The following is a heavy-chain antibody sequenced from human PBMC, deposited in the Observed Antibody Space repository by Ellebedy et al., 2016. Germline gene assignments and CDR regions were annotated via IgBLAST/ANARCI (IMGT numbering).Heavy chain of an antibody. Sequence: GESLKISCAASGFTFSSNAMSWVRQAPGKGLEWVSRISGSGSSTDYADSVKGRFTISRDNSKNTLYLQMNSLSAEDTAVYYCAKGGETTRYYFDYWGQGALVTVS. CDR1: GFTFSSNA. D-gene: IGHD3-16*01. V-gene: IGHV3-23*01. CDR3: AKGGETTRYYFDY. J-gene: IGHJ4*02. CDR2: ISGSGSST.